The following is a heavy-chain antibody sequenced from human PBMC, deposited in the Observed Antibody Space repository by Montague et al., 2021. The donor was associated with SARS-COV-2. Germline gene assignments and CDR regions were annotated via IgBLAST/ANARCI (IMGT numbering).Heavy chain of an antibody. CDR2: IYYSGST. V-gene: IGHV4-39*01. CDR3: ARHHITISLGRMFDY. D-gene: IGHD3-9*01. Sequence: SETLSLTCTVSGGSIRSSSYYWGWIRQPPGKGLEWIGSIYYSGSTYYNPSLKSRVAISVDTSKNQFSLKLSSVTAADTAVYYCARHHITISLGRMFDYWGQGTLVTVSS. J-gene: IGHJ4*02. CDR1: GGSIRSSSYY.